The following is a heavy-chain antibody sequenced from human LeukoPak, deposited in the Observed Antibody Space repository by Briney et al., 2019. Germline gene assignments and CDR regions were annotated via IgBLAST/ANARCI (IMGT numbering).Heavy chain of an antibody. D-gene: IGHD6-19*01. CDR2: VTGGGGTT. CDR1: GFTVRNNY. Sequence: GGSLRLSCAASGFTVRNNYMSWVRQAPGKGLEWVSTVTGGGGTTYYADSVKGRFTISRDNSKNSVYLQLNSLRADDTAVYYCAKDSPLVGYTSGRPSNSFEHWGQGTLVTVSS. CDR3: AKDSPLVGYTSGRPSNSFEH. J-gene: IGHJ4*02. V-gene: IGHV3-23*01.